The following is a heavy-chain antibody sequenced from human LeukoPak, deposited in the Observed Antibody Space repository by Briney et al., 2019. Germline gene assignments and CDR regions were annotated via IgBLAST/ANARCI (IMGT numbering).Heavy chain of an antibody. CDR3: SCCAGYSGNLVFDY. CDR1: SSSIRCGSYD. J-gene: IGHJ4*02. Sequence: SESLFLALTMSSSSIRCGSYDSGWIRQPPGKGLAWIGTIYYSGSTYYNPSLKSRVTISVDTSKNQFSLKLGSVTAADTAVYYYSCCAGYSGNLVFDYWGQGTLVTVSS. D-gene: IGHD2-21*01. V-gene: IGHV4-39*01. CDR2: IYYSGST.